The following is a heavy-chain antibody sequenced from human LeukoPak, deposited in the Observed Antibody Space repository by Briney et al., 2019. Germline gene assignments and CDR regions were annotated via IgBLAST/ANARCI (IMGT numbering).Heavy chain of an antibody. CDR2: INHSGST. V-gene: IGHV4-34*01. CDR3: ARAHDIVVVPAAIRDCWFDP. Sequence: SETLSLTCAVYGGSFSGYYWSWIRQPPGKGLEWIGEINHSGSTNYNPSLKSRVTISVDTSKNQFSLKLSSVTAADTAVYYCARAHDIVVVPAAIRDCWFDPWGQGTLVTVSS. CDR1: GGSFSGYY. J-gene: IGHJ5*02. D-gene: IGHD2-2*02.